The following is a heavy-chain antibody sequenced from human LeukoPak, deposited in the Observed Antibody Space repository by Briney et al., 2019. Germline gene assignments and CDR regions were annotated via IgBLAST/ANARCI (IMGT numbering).Heavy chain of an antibody. CDR3: ARDLIWGVTFADDY. CDR1: GFTFSTYN. CDR2: ISSSSSTI. Sequence: GGSLRLSCAASGFTFSTYNMNWVRPAPGKGLEWVSYISSSSSTIYYADSVKGRFTISRDNAKNSLYLQMNSLRAEDTAVYYCARDLIWGVTFADDYWGQGTLVTVSS. J-gene: IGHJ4*02. V-gene: IGHV3-48*01. D-gene: IGHD3-10*01.